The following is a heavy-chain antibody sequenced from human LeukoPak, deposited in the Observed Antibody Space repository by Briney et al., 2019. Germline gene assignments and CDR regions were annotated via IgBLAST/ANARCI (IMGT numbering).Heavy chain of an antibody. D-gene: IGHD3-22*01. CDR3: ARDYYDSSGYELDAFDI. V-gene: IGHV4-59*01. J-gene: IGHJ3*02. CDR1: GGSISSYY. Sequence: SETLSLTCTVPGGSISSYYWSWIRQPPGKVLEWIGYIYYSGSTNYNPSLKSRVTISVDTAKNQFSLKLSSVTAADTAVYYCARDYYDSSGYELDAFDIWGQGTMVTVSS. CDR2: IYYSGST.